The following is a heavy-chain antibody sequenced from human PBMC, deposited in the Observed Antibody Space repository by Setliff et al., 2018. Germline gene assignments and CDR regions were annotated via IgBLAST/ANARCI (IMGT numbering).Heavy chain of an antibody. CDR1: GFIFSSYA. Sequence: GGSLRLSCAASGFIFSSYAMSWVRQAPGKGLEWVSAISGSGGSTNYADSVKGRFTISRDNSKNTLYLQMNSLRAEDTAIYYCAGGYPSNFDYWGQGALVTVSS. V-gene: IGHV3-23*01. CDR2: ISGSGGST. CDR3: AGGYPSNFDY. D-gene: IGHD3-22*01. J-gene: IGHJ4*02.